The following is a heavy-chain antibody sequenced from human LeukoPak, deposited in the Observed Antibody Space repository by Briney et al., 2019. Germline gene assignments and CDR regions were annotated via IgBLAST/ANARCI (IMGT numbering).Heavy chain of an antibody. D-gene: IGHD3-10*01. Sequence: SETLSLTCTISGGSISSYYWSWMRQSPGKGLELIGYISNSGNTNHNPSLKSRVTISVDTSKDQFSLKLSSVTAADTAVYFCARVSSWRVRGLIIGYYFDYWGQGTLVTVSS. CDR1: GGSISSYY. CDR2: ISNSGNT. J-gene: IGHJ4*02. CDR3: ARVSSWRVRGLIIGYYFDY. V-gene: IGHV4-59*01.